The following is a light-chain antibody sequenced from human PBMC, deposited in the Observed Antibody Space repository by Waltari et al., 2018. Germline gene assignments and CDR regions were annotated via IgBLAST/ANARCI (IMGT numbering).Light chain of an antibody. CDR3: SSYAVTATLL. V-gene: IGLV2-14*03. J-gene: IGLJ2*01. CDR2: DVK. Sequence: QSVLTQPASVSGSPGQSITISCTGTRGDVGGYDYVSWYQQQPGKAPKLMIYDVKNRPSGVSNRFSGSKSGDTASQTISGLQAEDEADYYCSSYAVTATLLFGGGTTLTVL. CDR1: RGDVGGYDY.